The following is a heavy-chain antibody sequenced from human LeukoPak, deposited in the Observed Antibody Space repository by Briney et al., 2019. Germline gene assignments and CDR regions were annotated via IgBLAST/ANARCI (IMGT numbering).Heavy chain of an antibody. CDR3: ATGPDIAAAIPPI. J-gene: IGHJ3*02. V-gene: IGHV4-39*01. CDR1: GGSINSSTYY. Sequence: SETLSLTCTVSGGSINSSTYYWGWVRQPPGKGLEWIGSIYYSGSTYYNPSLKSRVTISVDTPKNQFSLKLSSVTAADTGVYYCATGPDIAAAIPPIWGQGTMVTVSS. D-gene: IGHD6-13*01. CDR2: IYYSGST.